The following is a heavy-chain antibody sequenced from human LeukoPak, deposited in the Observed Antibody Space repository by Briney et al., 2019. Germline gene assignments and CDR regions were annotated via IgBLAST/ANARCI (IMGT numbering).Heavy chain of an antibody. Sequence: GALRLSCAASGFPFSSYAMSWVRQAPGKGLEWVSTINGGGVNTHYAASVGGRFTISKDNSKNTLFLQMKSLRDEDTAVYYCAKDLYSNYGPADYWGQGNLVTVSS. CDR1: GFPFSSYA. CDR2: INGGGVNT. D-gene: IGHD4-11*01. V-gene: IGHV3-23*01. J-gene: IGHJ4*02. CDR3: AKDLYSNYGPADY.